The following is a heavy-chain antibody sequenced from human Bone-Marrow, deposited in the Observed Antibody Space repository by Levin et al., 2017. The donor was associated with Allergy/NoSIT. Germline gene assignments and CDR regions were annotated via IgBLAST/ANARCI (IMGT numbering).Heavy chain of an antibody. D-gene: IGHD2-21*02. V-gene: IGHV3-23*01. CDR2: ISGSGTAT. J-gene: IGHJ3*01. Sequence: SCAASGFTFTNYAMNWVRQAPGKGLEWVSGISGSGTATYYTDSLKGRVTVSRDNSKNTLYLRITRLRADDTAIYYCAKEGSGCGGDCQPIDAFDVWGQGTMVTVSS. CDR3: AKEGSGCGGDCQPIDAFDV. CDR1: GFTFTNYA.